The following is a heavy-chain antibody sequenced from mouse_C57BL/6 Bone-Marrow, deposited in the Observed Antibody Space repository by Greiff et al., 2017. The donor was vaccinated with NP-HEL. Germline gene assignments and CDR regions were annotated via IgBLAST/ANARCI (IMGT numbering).Heavy chain of an antibody. CDR1: GFNIKDDY. CDR3: TTGGAWFAY. CDR2: IDPENGDT. J-gene: IGHJ3*01. Sequence: EVQLQQSGAELVRPGASVKLSCTASGFNIKDDYMHWVKQRPEQGLEWIGWIDPENGDTEYASKFQGKATITADTSSNTAYLQLSSLTSVDTAVYYCTTGGAWFAYWGQGTLVTVSA. V-gene: IGHV14-4*01.